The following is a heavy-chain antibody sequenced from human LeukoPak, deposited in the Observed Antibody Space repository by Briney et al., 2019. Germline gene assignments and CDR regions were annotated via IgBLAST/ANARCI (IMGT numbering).Heavy chain of an antibody. V-gene: IGHV3-30*02. J-gene: IGHJ4*02. CDR2: IRYDGSNK. Sequence: GGSLRLSCAASGFTFSSYGMHWVRQAPGKGLEWVACIRYDGSNKYYADSVKGRFTISRDNSKNTLYLQMNSLRAEDTAVYYCAKDFFDYGSGSFSTLDYWGQGTLVIVSS. CDR1: GFTFSSYG. D-gene: IGHD3-10*01. CDR3: AKDFFDYGSGSFSTLDY.